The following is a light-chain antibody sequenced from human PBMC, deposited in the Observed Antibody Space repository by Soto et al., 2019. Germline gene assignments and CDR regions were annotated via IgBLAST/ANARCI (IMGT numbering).Light chain of an antibody. Sequence: IQMTQSPSSLSASVGDRITITCRASQGSESDLSWYQQRPGKAPKLLIYAASNVHSGVPPRFSGSRSGTEFTLTISNLQPEDFASYYCLQDYGDSWTFGQGTKVDI. CDR1: QGSESD. V-gene: IGKV1-6*01. J-gene: IGKJ1*01. CDR2: AAS. CDR3: LQDYGDSWT.